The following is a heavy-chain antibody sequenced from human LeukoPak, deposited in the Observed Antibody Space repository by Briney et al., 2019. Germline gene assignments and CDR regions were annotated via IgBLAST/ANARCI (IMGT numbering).Heavy chain of an antibody. D-gene: IGHD3-22*01. Sequence: PSETLSLTCAVYGGSFSGYYWSWVRQPPGKGLEWVGEINHSGSTNSNPSLQSRVTQSVDTTNNQLSLKLSSVTAADTAVYYCARGGTRPRYYYDSRTNAFDIWGQGAMATVSA. V-gene: IGHV4-34*01. CDR3: ARGGTRPRYYYDSRTNAFDI. J-gene: IGHJ3*02. CDR2: INHSGST. CDR1: GGSFSGYY.